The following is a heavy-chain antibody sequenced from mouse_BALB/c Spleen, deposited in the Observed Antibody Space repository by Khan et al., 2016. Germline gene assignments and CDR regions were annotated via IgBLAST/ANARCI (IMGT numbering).Heavy chain of an antibody. CDR1: GYSITSDYA. CDR2: ITYSGSN. J-gene: IGHJ3*01. D-gene: IGHD1-1*01. V-gene: IGHV3-2*02. Sequence: VQLKQSGPGLVKPSQSLSLTCSVTGYSITSDYAWNWLRQFPGSKLEWMGYITYSGSNSYNPSLKSRISITRDTSKNQFFLQLNSVTTEDTATYYCARDYYGSSFFDYWGQGTLVTVSA. CDR3: ARDYYGSSFFDY.